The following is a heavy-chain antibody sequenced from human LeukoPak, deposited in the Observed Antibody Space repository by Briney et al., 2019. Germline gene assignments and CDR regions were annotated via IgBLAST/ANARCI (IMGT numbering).Heavy chain of an antibody. CDR1: GYTFTGYH. V-gene: IGHV1-2*02. Sequence: ASVKVSCKASGYTFTGYHMHWVRQAPGQGLEWMGWINPNSGGTNYAQKFQGRVTMTRDTSISTAYMELSRLRSDDTAVYYCARDLRTHYYDSSGYWGQGTMVTVSS. CDR3: ARDLRTHYYDSSGY. CDR2: INPNSGGT. D-gene: IGHD3-22*01. J-gene: IGHJ3*01.